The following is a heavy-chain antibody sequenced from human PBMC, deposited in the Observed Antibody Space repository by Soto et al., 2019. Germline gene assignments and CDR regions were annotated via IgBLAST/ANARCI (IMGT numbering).Heavy chain of an antibody. Sequence: QVQLVQSGAEVKKPGSSVKVSCKASGGTFSSYTISWVRQAPGQGLEWMGRIIPILGIANYAQKFQGRVTITADMSTSTAYMELSSPRSEDTAVYYCAREGQLVPQFDYWGQGTLVTVSS. CDR3: AREGQLVPQFDY. CDR1: GGTFSSYT. J-gene: IGHJ4*02. CDR2: IIPILGIA. D-gene: IGHD6-6*01. V-gene: IGHV1-69*08.